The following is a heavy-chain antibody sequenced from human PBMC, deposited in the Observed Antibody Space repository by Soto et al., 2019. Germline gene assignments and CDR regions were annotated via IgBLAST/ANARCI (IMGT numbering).Heavy chain of an antibody. CDR3: APGATRPREVPTYFHC. CDR2: IYCTADK. Sequence: SETLSLTCSVSGDSITSGGYIWSWVRHHPGKGLEWVGSIYCTADKYFNPSLKSRITVSMATSKNAFSLKLTSVTSAATSFCVCAPGATRPREVPTYFHCWGQGTLVTVSS. V-gene: IGHV4-31*03. CDR1: GDSITSGGYI. J-gene: IGHJ4*02. D-gene: IGHD3-10*01.